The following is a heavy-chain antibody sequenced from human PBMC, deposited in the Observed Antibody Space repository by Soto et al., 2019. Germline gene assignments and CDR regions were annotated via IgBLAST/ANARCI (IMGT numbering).Heavy chain of an antibody. CDR1: GFSLSTSGMC. CDR2: IDWDDDK. Sequence: ESGPTLVNPTQTLTLTCTFSGFSLSTSGMCVSWIRQPPGKALEWLALIDWDDDKYYSTSLKTRLTISKDTSKNQVALTMTNMDPVDTATYYCARVWARGYGGNSAYFDYWGQGTLVTVSS. CDR3: ARVWARGYGGNSAYFDY. D-gene: IGHD5-12*01. J-gene: IGHJ4*02. V-gene: IGHV2-70*01.